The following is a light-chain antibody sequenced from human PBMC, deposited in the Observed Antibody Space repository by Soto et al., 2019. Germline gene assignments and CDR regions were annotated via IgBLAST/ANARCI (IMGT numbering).Light chain of an antibody. J-gene: IGKJ1*01. V-gene: IGKV1-39*01. Sequence: IQMTRSPPSLAEYVGDRVTITCRASQSVSNYLNWYQQKPGKPPRLLIYTVSSLQNGVSSRFSGSGSGTDCTLTITSLQPQHFATYVCQQSYSSPQAYGQGTKVDIK. CDR1: QSVSNY. CDR2: TVS. CDR3: QQSYSSPQA.